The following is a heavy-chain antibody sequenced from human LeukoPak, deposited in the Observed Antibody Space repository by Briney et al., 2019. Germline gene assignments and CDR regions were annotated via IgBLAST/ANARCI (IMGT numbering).Heavy chain of an antibody. CDR2: ISWNSGSI. D-gene: IGHD5-18*01. V-gene: IGHV3-9*01. J-gene: IGHJ4*02. CDR3: AKAGFGYSYGHFDY. Sequence: GRSLRLSCAASGFTFDDYAMHWVRQAPGKGLEWVSGISWNSGSIGYADSVKGRFTISRDNAKNSLYLQMNSLRAEDTALYYCAKAGFGYSYGHFDYWGQGTLVTVSS. CDR1: GFTFDDYA.